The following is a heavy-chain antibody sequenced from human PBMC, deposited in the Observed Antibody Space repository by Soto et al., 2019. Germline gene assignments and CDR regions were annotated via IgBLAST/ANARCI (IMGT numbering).Heavy chain of an antibody. V-gene: IGHV3-30-3*01. CDR3: ARDAKGMDV. Sequence: PGGSLRLCCAASGFTFSSYAMHWVRQAPGKGLEWVAVISYDGSNKYYADSVKGRFTISRDNSKNTLYLQMNSLRAEDTAVYYCARDAKGMDVWGQGTTVTVSS. CDR1: GFTFSSYA. CDR2: ISYDGSNK. J-gene: IGHJ6*02.